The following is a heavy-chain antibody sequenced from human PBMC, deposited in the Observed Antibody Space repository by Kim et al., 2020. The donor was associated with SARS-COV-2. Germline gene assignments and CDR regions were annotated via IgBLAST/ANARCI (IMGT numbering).Heavy chain of an antibody. CDR1: GFIFSNYA. CDR2: VTDNGGTT. Sequence: GGSLRLSCAVSGFIFSNYAMSWVRQAPGKGLEWVSAVTDNGGTTYYADSVKGRFTISRDNSKNTLYLQMDSQRAEDTAVYYCAKDPQSVGTIYVECDYRGRGTLFPLSS. V-gene: IGHV3-23*01. J-gene: IGHJ4*02. D-gene: IGHD5-12*01. CDR3: AKDPQSVGTIYVECDY.